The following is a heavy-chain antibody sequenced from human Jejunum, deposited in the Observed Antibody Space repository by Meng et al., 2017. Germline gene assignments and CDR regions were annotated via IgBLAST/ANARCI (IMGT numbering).Heavy chain of an antibody. J-gene: IGHJ4*02. D-gene: IGHD1-14*01. CDR1: GGSFSGYY. CDR2: INHNGSP. V-gene: IGHV4-34*01. CDR3: AIGGPGPRLLN. Sequence: QVQLQQWGAGLLKPSETLSLTCAVYGGSFSGYYWTWIRQPPGKGLEWIGEINHNGSPYYNPYLNNRVTMSVDTSKNQLSLKLSSVTAADTAVYYCAIGGPGPRLLNWGQGTLVTVSS.